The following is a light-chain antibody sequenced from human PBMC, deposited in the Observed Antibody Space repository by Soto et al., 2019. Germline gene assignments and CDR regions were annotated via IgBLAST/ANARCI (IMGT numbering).Light chain of an antibody. CDR1: EDISTW. V-gene: IGKV1-5*01. CDR3: QQYNSYPRT. J-gene: IGKJ1*01. CDR2: DAS. Sequence: IQMTQSPSSVSDSLGDRVTITCRANEDISTWLAWYQQKPGKAPKLLIYDASSWESGVPSRFSGSGSGTEFTLTISSLQPDDFATYYCQQYNSYPRTFGQGTKVDIK.